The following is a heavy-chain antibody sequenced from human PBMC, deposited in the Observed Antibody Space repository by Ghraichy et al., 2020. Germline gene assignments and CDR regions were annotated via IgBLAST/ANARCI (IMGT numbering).Heavy chain of an antibody. CDR1: GFTFSSYG. CDR2: ISYDGSNK. CDR3: AKGYLTYCGGNCYPGEGTIDY. V-gene: IGHV3-30*18. D-gene: IGHD2-21*02. Sequence: GGSLRLSCAASGFTFSSYGMHWVRQAPGKGLEWMAVISYDGSNKYYADSVKGRFTISRDESKNTLYLQMNSLRAEDTAVYYCAKGYLTYCGGNCYPGEGTIDYWGQGTLVTVSS. J-gene: IGHJ4*02.